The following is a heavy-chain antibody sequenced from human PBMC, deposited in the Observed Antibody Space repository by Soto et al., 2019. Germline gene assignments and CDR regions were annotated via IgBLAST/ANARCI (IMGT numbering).Heavy chain of an antibody. V-gene: IGHV4-31*03. Sequence: SETLSLTCTVSGGSISSGGYYWSWIRQHPGKGLEWIGYIYYSGSTYYNPSLKSRVTISVDTSKNQFSLKLSSVTAADTAVYYCARAQYYDILTGYYSSFDYWGQGTLVTVSS. J-gene: IGHJ4*02. D-gene: IGHD3-9*01. CDR2: IYYSGST. CDR1: GGSISSGGYY. CDR3: ARAQYYDILTGYYSSFDY.